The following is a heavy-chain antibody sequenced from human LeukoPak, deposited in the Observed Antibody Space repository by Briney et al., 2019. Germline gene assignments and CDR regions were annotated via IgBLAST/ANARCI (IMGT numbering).Heavy chain of an antibody. D-gene: IGHD3-22*01. J-gene: IGHJ4*02. V-gene: IGHV3-30*04. CDR3: ARMGYDSSGYYVAPCDY. Sequence: GGSLRLSCAASGFTFSSFAMHWVRQAPGKGLDWVAVISFDSNNKYYADSVRGRFTISRDNSKNTLYLQMNSLRAEDTAVYYCARMGYDSSGYYVAPCDYWGQGTLVTVSS. CDR1: GFTFSSFA. CDR2: ISFDSNNK.